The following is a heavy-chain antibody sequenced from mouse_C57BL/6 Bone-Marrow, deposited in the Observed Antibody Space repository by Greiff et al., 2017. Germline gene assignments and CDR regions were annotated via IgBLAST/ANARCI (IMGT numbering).Heavy chain of an antibody. CDR2: ISDGGSYT. J-gene: IGHJ4*01. CDR3: ATDAFYDGGAMDY. Sequence: EVKLMESGGGLVKPGGSLKLTCAASGFTFSSYAMSWVRQTPEKRLDGVATISDGGSYTYYPANVKGRFTISRDNDKHNLYLQMSQLKSEDTAMYYCATDAFYDGGAMDYWRQGASVTVSS. V-gene: IGHV5-4*01. CDR1: GFTFSSYA. D-gene: IGHD2-3*01.